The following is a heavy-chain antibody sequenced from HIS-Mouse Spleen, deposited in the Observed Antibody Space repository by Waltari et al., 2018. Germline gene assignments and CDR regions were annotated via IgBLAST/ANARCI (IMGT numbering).Heavy chain of an antibody. Sequence: EVQLVESGGGLVQPGGSLRLSCAASGFTFSSYSRTWVRQAPGKGLEWVSYISSSSSTIYYADSVKGRFTISRDNAKNSLYLQMNSLRAEDTAVYYCARDLGNWFDPWGQGTLVTVSS. CDR3: ARDLGNWFDP. CDR1: GFTFSSYS. J-gene: IGHJ5*02. CDR2: ISSSSSTI. V-gene: IGHV3-48*01.